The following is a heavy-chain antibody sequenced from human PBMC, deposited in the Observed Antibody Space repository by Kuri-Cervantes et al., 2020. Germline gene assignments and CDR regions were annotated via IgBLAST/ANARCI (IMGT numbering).Heavy chain of an antibody. D-gene: IGHD4-17*01. CDR3: ARWDYAGY. Sequence: GGSLRLSCAASGFTFSSYGMHWVRQAPGKGLEWVAVIWYDGSNKYYADSVKGRFTISRDNAQNSLYLQMNSLRAEDTAVYYCARWDYAGYWGQGTLVTVSS. CDR2: IWYDGSNK. J-gene: IGHJ4*02. V-gene: IGHV3-33*01. CDR1: GFTFSSYG.